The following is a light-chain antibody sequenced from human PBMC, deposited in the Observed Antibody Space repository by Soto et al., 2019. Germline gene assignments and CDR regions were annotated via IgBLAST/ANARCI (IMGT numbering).Light chain of an antibody. Sequence: QSVLTQPPSASGSPGQSVTISCTGTSSDVGGYNFVSWYQQHPGKAPKLMIYDVTERPPGVPDRFSGSKSGNTASLTVSGLQGEDEADYYCASYAGSNIPVLFGGGTKLTVL. CDR1: SSDVGGYNF. CDR3: ASYAGSNIPVL. J-gene: IGLJ2*01. V-gene: IGLV2-8*01. CDR2: DVT.